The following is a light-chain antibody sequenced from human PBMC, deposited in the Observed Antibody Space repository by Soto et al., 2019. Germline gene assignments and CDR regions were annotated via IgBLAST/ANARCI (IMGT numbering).Light chain of an antibody. Sequence: EIVLTQSPGTLSLSPGERATLSCRASQSVSSGYLAWYQQKPGQAPRLLIYGASTRATGIPNRFSGSGSGTDFTLTISRLETEDFAVYYCQQYGSSPWTFGQGTKVDIK. CDR2: GAS. CDR3: QQYGSSPWT. CDR1: QSVSSGY. V-gene: IGKV3-20*01. J-gene: IGKJ1*01.